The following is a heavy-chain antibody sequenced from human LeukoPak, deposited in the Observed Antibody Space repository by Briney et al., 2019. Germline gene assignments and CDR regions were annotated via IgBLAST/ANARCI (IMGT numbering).Heavy chain of an antibody. J-gene: IGHJ4*02. CDR3: ARQGYYDSSSYPDF. Sequence: GASVKIFCKASGGTFSSYTISWVRQAPGQGLEWMGWISGYSGNTNYAQNLQDGVTMTTDTSTSTAYMELRSLRSDDTAVYYCARQGYYDSSSYPDFWGQGTLGTVSS. D-gene: IGHD3-22*01. V-gene: IGHV1-18*01. CDR1: GGTFSSYT. CDR2: ISGYSGNT.